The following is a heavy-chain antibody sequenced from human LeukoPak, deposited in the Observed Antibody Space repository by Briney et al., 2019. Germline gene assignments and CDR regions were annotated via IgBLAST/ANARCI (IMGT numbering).Heavy chain of an antibody. J-gene: IGHJ4*02. CDR2: IYHSGST. CDR3: VRVLGLYYFDY. V-gene: IGHV4-4*02. CDR1: GGSISSSNW. D-gene: IGHD3/OR15-3a*01. Sequence: SETLSLTCAVSGGSISSSNWWSWVRQPPGKGLEWIGEIYHSGSTNYNPSLKSRVTISVDKSKNQFSLKLSSVTAADTAVYYYVRVLGLYYFDYWGQGTLVTVSS.